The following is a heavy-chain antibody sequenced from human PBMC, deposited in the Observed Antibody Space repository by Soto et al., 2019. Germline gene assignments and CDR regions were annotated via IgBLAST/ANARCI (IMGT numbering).Heavy chain of an antibody. D-gene: IGHD6-13*01. CDR3: ATSNRLGAAADYYYGMDV. V-gene: IGHV3-23*01. CDR2: SKVSGGST. J-gene: IGHJ6*02. Sequence: SLRLSCAASGFTFSNYAMSWVRRAPGQGLEWVSGSKVSGGSTYYADSVKGRFTISRDNSKNTMFLKMNRLRAEDTAVHYCATSNRLGAAADYYYGMDVLAQGTTVTVSS. CDR1: GFTFSNYA.